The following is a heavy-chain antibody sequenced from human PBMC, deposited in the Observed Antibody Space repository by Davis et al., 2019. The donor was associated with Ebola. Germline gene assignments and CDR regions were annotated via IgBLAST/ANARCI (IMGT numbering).Heavy chain of an antibody. V-gene: IGHV1-46*01. CDR1: GYTFTSYY. J-gene: IGHJ4*02. D-gene: IGHD5-24*01. CDR2: INPSGGST. CDR3: ARGDPEDGYNSATFDY. Sequence: ASVKVSCKASGYTFTSYYMHWVRQAPGQGLEWMGIINPSGGSTSYAQKFQGRVTMTRDTSTSTVYMELSSLRSEDTAVYYCARGDPEDGYNSATFDYWGQGTLVTVSS.